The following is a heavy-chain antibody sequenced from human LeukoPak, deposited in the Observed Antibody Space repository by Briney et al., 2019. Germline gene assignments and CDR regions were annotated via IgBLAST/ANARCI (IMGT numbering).Heavy chain of an antibody. J-gene: IGHJ4*02. Sequence: GSLRLSFAASGFTFSRYELNWVRQAPGKGLEWVSYINSSGSIIYYADSVKGRFTISRDNAKNSLYLQMNSLRAEDTAVYYCARDLGMTDGDYVSYFDYWGQGTLVTVSS. CDR2: INSSGSII. V-gene: IGHV3-48*03. CDR1: GFTFSRYE. D-gene: IGHD4-17*01. CDR3: ARDLGMTDGDYVSYFDY.